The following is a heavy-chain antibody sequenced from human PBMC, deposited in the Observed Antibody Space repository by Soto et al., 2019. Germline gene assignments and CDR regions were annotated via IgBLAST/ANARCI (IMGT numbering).Heavy chain of an antibody. V-gene: IGHV5-51*01. CDR1: GYTFTHYW. CDR2: IYPGDSDT. J-gene: IGHJ6*02. Sequence: PWESLTISCTCSGYTFTHYWIGWVRQMPGKGLEWMGIIYPGDSDTKYNPSFQGQVTISADKSITTTYLRWTSLKASDTAIYYCAASIFYYGMDVWGQGTTVTVSS. CDR3: AASIFYYGMDV.